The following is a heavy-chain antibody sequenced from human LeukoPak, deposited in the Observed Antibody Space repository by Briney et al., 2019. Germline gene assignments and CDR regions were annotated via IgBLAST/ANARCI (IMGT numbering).Heavy chain of an antibody. J-gene: IGHJ4*02. V-gene: IGHV4-38-2*01. CDR1: GYSISSGYY. CDR3: ARRVSGSYYNYFDY. CDR2: MYDSGST. D-gene: IGHD1-26*01. Sequence: PSETLSLTCAVSGYSISSGYYWGWIRQPPGKGVEWIGSMYDSGSTYYNPSLKSRITISVDTPKKHFSLKLSSVTAADTAVYYCARRVSGSYYNYFDYWGQGTLVTVSS.